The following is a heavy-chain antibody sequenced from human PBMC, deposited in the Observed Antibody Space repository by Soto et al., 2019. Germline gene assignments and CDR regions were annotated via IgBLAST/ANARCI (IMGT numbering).Heavy chain of an antibody. J-gene: IGHJ6*02. D-gene: IGHD4-4*01. V-gene: IGHV3-33*06. CDR1: GFTFSSYG. CDR2: IWYDGSNK. CDR3: AKWLQSYYYYYGMDV. Sequence: PGGSLRLSCAASGFTFSSYGMHWVRQAPGKGLEWVAVIWYDGSNKYYADSVKGRFTISRDNSKNTLYLQMNSLRAEDTAVYYCAKWLQSYYYYYGMDVWGQGTTVTVSS.